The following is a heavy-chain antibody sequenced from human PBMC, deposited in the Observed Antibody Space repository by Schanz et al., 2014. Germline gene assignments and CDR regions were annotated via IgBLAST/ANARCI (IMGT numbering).Heavy chain of an antibody. CDR2: IYTNGST. J-gene: IGHJ5*02. CDR3: ARGGYCSRTSCYFKGGWFDP. CDR1: GGSISSFY. D-gene: IGHD2-2*01. V-gene: IGHV4-4*07. Sequence: QVQLQESGPGLVKPSETLSLTCTVSGGSISSFYWSWIRQPAGKGLEWIGRIYTNGSTKYNPSLKSRVTMSVDPSKNQFPRKLSSVTAADTAVYYCARGGYCSRTSCYFKGGWFDPWGQGTLVTVSS.